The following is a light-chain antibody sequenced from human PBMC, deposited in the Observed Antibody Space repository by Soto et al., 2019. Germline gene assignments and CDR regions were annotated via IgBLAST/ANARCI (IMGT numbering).Light chain of an antibody. J-gene: IGKJ2*01. Sequence: EMVLTQSPGILSLSPGEIATLSCRASQTVSGNYLAWYQQKPGQSPRLLIYGSSDRATGIPDRFSGSGSGTDFTLNITRVEPEDFAVYYCQQYGSSPPYTFGQGTTLEI. CDR3: QQYGSSPPYT. V-gene: IGKV3-20*01. CDR2: GSS. CDR1: QTVSGNY.